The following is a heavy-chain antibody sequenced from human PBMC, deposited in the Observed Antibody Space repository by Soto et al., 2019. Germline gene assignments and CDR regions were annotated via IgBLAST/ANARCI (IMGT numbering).Heavy chain of an antibody. Sequence: EVQLVESGGGLVKPGGSLRLSCVASGFTFSSVWMNWVRQAPGKGLEWVGRIKTRTDGGPTDYAAPVKGRFTISRDDSKNTVYLQMNSLKTEDTALYYCTTNDAFDIWGQGTTVTVSS. V-gene: IGHV3-15*07. CDR2: IKTRTDGGPT. CDR3: TTNDAFDI. CDR1: GFTFSSVW. J-gene: IGHJ3*02.